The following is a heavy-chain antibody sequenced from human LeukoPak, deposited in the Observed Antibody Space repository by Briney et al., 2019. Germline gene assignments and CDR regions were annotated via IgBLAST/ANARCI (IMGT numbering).Heavy chain of an antibody. V-gene: IGHV4-34*01. D-gene: IGHD3-3*01. J-gene: IGHJ5*02. CDR2: INHSGST. CDR3: ARSHRLITIFRVVMSGHWFDP. CDR1: VGSFSGYY. Sequence: SETLSLTCAVCVGSFSGYYWSWIRQPPGTGLEWIGEINHSGSTNYNPPLPSRVNISVDPSKNQFSLKLSSVTAADTAVYYCARSHRLITIFRVVMSGHWFDPRGQGTLVTVSS.